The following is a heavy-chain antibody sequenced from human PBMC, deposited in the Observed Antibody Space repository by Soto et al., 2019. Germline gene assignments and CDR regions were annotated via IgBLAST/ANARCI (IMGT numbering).Heavy chain of an antibody. Sequence: PSETLSLTCTVSGGSISSYHWSWIRQPPGKGLECIGSIYNSGSTNYNPSLKSRVTVSLDASKNQFSLKLTSVTAAATAVYYCAIDPPSYCSSTSCYDYGMDVWGRRTTVTVSS. J-gene: IGHJ6*02. D-gene: IGHD2-2*01. CDR3: AIDPPSYCSSTSCYDYGMDV. V-gene: IGHV4-59*01. CDR2: IYNSGST. CDR1: GGSISSYH.